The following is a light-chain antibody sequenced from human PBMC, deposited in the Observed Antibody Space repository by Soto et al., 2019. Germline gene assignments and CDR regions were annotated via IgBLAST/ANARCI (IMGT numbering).Light chain of an antibody. V-gene: IGKV3-11*01. CDR2: DAS. CDR3: QQRSNWPPFT. CDR1: QSVSSY. Sequence: EIVLKQSPATLSLSPGERATLSYRASQSVSSYLAWYQQKPGQAPRLLIYDASNRATGIPARFSGSGSGTDFTLTISSLEPEDFAVYYCQQRSNWPPFTFGGGTKVDIK. J-gene: IGKJ4*01.